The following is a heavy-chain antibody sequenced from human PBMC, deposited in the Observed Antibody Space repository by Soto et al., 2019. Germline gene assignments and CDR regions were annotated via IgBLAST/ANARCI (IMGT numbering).Heavy chain of an antibody. D-gene: IGHD3-22*01. CDR3: ASLYDSRVSWFDP. CDR1: GGSISSYY. Sequence: SETLSLTCTVSGGSISSYYWSWIRQPPGKGLEWIGYIYYSGSTNYNPSLKSRVTISVDTSKNQFSLKLSSVTAADTAVYYCASLYDSRVSWFDPWGQGTLVTVSS. CDR2: IYYSGST. J-gene: IGHJ5*02. V-gene: IGHV4-59*08.